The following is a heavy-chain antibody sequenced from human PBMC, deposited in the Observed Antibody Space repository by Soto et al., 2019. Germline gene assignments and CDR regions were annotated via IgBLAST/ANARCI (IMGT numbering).Heavy chain of an antibody. Sequence: GGALRLSFAASGFTLSDYYMSWIRQAPGEGLEWVSYISSSGSTIYYADSVKGRFTISRDNAKNSLYLQMNSLRAEDTAVYYCARDVAAAESFDYWGQGTLVTVSS. J-gene: IGHJ4*02. D-gene: IGHD6-13*01. V-gene: IGHV3-11*01. CDR3: ARDVAAAESFDY. CDR2: ISSSGSTI. CDR1: GFTLSDYY.